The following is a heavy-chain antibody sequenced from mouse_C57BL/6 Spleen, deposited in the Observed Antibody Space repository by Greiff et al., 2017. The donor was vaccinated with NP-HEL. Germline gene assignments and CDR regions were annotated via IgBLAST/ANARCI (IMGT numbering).Heavy chain of an antibody. V-gene: IGHV5-17*01. J-gene: IGHJ2*01. CDR3: ARNSVDY. CDR2: ISSGSSTI. Sequence: DVQLVESGGGLVKPGGSLKLSCAASGFTFSDYGMHWVRQALEKGLEWVAYISSGSSTIYYADTVKGRFTISRDNAKNTLFLQMTSLRSEDAAMYYCARNSVDYWGQGTTLTVSS. CDR1: GFTFSDYG.